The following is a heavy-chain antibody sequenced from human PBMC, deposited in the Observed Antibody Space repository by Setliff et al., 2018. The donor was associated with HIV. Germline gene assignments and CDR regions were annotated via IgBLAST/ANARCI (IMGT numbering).Heavy chain of an antibody. D-gene: IGHD3-10*01. J-gene: IGHJ6*03. Sequence: ASVKVSCKASGFIFTKYGITWVRQAPGQGLEWMGWMNPNSGGANSARMFQGKINMTRDSSINTAYLELSNLTYDDSAIYYCARKRRDYYGSGSYFGFYFYYHMDVWGQGTTVTVSS. CDR3: ARKRRDYYGSGSYFGFYFYYHMDV. CDR2: MNPNSGGA. CDR1: GFIFTKYG. V-gene: IGHV1-2*02.